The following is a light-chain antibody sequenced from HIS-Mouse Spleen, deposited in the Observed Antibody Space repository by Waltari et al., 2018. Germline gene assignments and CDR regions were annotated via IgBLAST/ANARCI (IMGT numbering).Light chain of an antibody. V-gene: IGKV1-27*01. CDR3: QKYNSARQT. Sequence: DIQMTQSPSSLSASVGDRVTITCRASQGISNYLAWYQQKPGKVPKLLIYAASTLQSGVPSRFSSSGAGTDCTLTISSLQPEDVATYYCQKYNSARQTFGGGTKVEIK. CDR1: QGISNY. J-gene: IGKJ4*01. CDR2: AAS.